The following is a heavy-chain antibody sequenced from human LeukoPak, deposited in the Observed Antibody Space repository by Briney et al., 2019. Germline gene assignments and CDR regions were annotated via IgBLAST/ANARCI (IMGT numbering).Heavy chain of an antibody. D-gene: IGHD6-19*01. J-gene: IGHJ4*02. CDR3: ARGVAVAGYTGSPFDY. CDR2: IKHSGST. Sequence: SETLSLTCAVYGGSFSGYYWSWIRQPPGKGLEWIGEIKHSGSTNYNPSLKSRVTISVDKSKNQFSLKLSSVTAADTAVYYCARGVAVAGYTGSPFDYWGQGTLVTVSS. V-gene: IGHV4-34*01. CDR1: GGSFSGYY.